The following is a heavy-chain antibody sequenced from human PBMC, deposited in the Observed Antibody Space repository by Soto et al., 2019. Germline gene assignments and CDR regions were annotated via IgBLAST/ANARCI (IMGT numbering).Heavy chain of an antibody. J-gene: IGHJ6*03. CDR1: GFTFSDHY. CDR3: ARGSMVRGRSYYYYMDV. D-gene: IGHD3-10*01. CDR2: TRNKANSYTT. V-gene: IGHV3-72*01. Sequence: PGGSLRLSCAASGFTFSDHYMDWVRQAPGKGLEWVGRTRNKANSYTTEYAASVKGRFTISRDDSKNSLYLQMNSLKTEDTAVYYCARGSMVRGRSYYYYMDVWGKGTTVTVSS.